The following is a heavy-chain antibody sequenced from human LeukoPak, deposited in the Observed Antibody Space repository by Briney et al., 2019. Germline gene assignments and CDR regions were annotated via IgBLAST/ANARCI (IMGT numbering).Heavy chain of an antibody. V-gene: IGHV5-51*01. CDR2: IYPGDSDT. CDR3: AKSRSGYHFDY. D-gene: IGHD3-22*01. Sequence: GESLKISCQGSGYSFTSYWIGWVREMPGKGLEWMGIIYPGDSDTRYSPSFQGQVTISADKSISTAYLRWSSLKASDTAMYFCAKSRSGYHFDYWGQGTLVTASS. J-gene: IGHJ4*02. CDR1: GYSFTSYW.